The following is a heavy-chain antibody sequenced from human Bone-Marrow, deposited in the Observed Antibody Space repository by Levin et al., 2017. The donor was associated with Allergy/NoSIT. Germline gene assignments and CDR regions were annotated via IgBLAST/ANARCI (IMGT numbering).Heavy chain of an antibody. CDR3: ARDDVVATNH. V-gene: IGHV3-66*01. D-gene: IGHD5-12*01. Sequence: WGSLRLSCAASGFTISTNYMSWVRQVPGKGLEWVSIIHSGGRKNYADSVKGRFTISRDNYNNTLYLQMNSLRGEDTAIYYCARDDVVATNHWGQGTLVIVSS. CDR2: IHSGGRK. CDR1: GFTISTNY. J-gene: IGHJ4*02.